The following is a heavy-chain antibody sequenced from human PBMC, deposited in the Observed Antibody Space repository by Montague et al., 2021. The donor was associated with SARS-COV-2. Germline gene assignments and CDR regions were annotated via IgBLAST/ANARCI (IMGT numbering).Heavy chain of an antibody. Sequence: SETLSLTCTISGGSITGYFWTWIRQPPGKGLEWLGHMHYSGSTEYNPSLESRVTMSIDTSESQFSLHLRSVTAADTGVYYCARVHFSSSWYYLDYWGQGTLVTVSS. D-gene: IGHD6-13*01. CDR1: GGSITGYF. V-gene: IGHV4-59*12. CDR3: ARVHFSSSWYYLDY. CDR2: MHYSGST. J-gene: IGHJ4*02.